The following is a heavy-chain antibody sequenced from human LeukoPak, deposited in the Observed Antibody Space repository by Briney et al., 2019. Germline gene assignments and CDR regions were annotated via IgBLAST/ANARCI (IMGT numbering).Heavy chain of an antibody. CDR3: AKRKAGDDY. J-gene: IGHJ4*02. D-gene: IGHD3-16*01. Sequence: GGSLRLSCAASGFTFSNYAMRWVRQAPGKGLEWVSGISGSGDSTYYADSVKGRFTISRDNSKNTLYLQMNSLRAEDTAVYYCAKRKAGDDYWGQGTLVTVSS. CDR1: GFTFSNYA. CDR2: ISGSGDST. V-gene: IGHV3-23*01.